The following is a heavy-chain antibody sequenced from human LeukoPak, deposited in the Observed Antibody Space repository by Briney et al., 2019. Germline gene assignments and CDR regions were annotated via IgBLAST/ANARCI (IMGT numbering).Heavy chain of an antibody. CDR3: ARFIVYSSSSAGLDY. Sequence: GASVKVSCKASGYTFTGYYMHWVRQAPGQGLEWMGWINPNSGGTNYAQKFQGRVTMTRDTSISTAYMELSRLRSDDTAVYYCARFIVYSSSSAGLDYWGQGTLVTVSS. CDR2: INPNSGGT. V-gene: IGHV1-2*02. CDR1: GYTFTGYY. J-gene: IGHJ4*02. D-gene: IGHD6-6*01.